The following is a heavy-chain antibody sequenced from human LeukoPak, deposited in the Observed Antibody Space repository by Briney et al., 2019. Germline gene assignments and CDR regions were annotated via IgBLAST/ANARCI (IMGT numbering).Heavy chain of an antibody. CDR3: ARASGWYAPLDY. CDR1: GGSISSGSYY. D-gene: IGHD6-13*01. CDR2: IYTSGST. V-gene: IGHV4-61*02. J-gene: IGHJ4*02. Sequence: PSETLSLTCTVSGGSISSGSYYWSWIRQPAGKGLEWIGRIYTSGSTNYNPSLKSRVTISVDTSKNQFSLKLSSVTAADTAVYYCARASGWYAPLDYWGQGTLVTVPS.